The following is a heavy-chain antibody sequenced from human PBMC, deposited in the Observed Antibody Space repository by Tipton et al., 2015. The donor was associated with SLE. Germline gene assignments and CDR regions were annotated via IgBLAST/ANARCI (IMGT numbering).Heavy chain of an antibody. J-gene: IGHJ6*02. CDR1: GGSFSGYY. Sequence: TLSLTCAVYGGSFSGYYWSWIRQPPGKGLEWIGEINHSGSTNYNPSLKSRVTISVDTSKNQFSLKLSSVTAADTAVYYCAKDRGYCSSTGCFYYYGMDVWGQGTTVTVSS. CDR2: INHSGST. V-gene: IGHV4-34*01. D-gene: IGHD2-2*01. CDR3: AKDRGYCSSTGCFYYYGMDV.